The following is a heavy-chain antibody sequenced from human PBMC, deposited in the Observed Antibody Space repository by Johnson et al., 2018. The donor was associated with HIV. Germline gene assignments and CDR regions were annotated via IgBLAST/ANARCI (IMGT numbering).Heavy chain of an antibody. CDR2: INWNGGST. CDR1: GFTFDDHG. D-gene: IGHD1/OR15-1a*01. J-gene: IGHJ3*02. CDR3: ARVDYWNNDSDAVDI. V-gene: IGHV3-20*04. Sequence: VQLVESGGGVVQPGRSLRLSCAASGFTFDDHGMSWVRQAPGKGLEWVSGINWNGGSTGYADSVKGRFSISRDNAKNSLYLQMNSLRAEETALYFCARVDYWNNDSDAVDIWCQGTMVTVFS.